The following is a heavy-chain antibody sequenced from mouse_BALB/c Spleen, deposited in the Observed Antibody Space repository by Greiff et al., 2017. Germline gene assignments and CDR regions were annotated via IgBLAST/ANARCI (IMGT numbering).Heavy chain of an antibody. CDR3: ARIPIDYGSSYGYFDV. J-gene: IGHJ1*01. V-gene: IGHV2-9*02. Sequence: VKLMESGPGLVAPSQSLSITCTVSGFSLTSYGVHWVRQPPGKGLEWLGVIWAGGSTNYNSALMSRLSISKDNSKSQVFLKMNSLQTDDTAMYYCARIPIDYGSSYGYFDVWGAGTTVTVSS. CDR2: IWAGGST. CDR1: GFSLTSYG. D-gene: IGHD1-1*01.